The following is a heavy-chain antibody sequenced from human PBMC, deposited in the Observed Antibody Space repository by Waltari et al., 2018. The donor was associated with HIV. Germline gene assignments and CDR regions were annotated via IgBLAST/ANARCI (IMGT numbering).Heavy chain of an antibody. Sequence: QVQLQESGPGLVKPSQPLSLTCPVSGGSISNGGYYWRWLRQHPGKGLEWIAYIYYSGSTYSNPSLKSRVTISVDTSKNQFSLKLSSVTAADTAVYYCARENYHDDSAYYSYPDYWGQGTLVIVSS. D-gene: IGHD3-22*01. CDR1: GGSISNGGYY. V-gene: IGHV4-31*03. J-gene: IGHJ4*02. CDR2: IYYSGST. CDR3: ARENYHDDSAYYSYPDY.